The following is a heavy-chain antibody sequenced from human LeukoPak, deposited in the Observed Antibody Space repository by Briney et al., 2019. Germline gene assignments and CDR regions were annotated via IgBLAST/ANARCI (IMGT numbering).Heavy chain of an antibody. J-gene: IGHJ5*02. CDR3: ARDPDGSSGYYYPGWFDP. V-gene: IGHV3-21*04. D-gene: IGHD3-22*01. CDR1: GFTFSSYS. CDR2: ISSSSSYI. Sequence: GGSLRLSCAASGFTFSSYSMNWVRQAPGKGLEWVSSISSSSSYIYYADSVKGRFTISRDNSKNTLYLQMNSLRAEDTAVYYCARDPDGSSGYYYPGWFDPWGQGTLVTVSS.